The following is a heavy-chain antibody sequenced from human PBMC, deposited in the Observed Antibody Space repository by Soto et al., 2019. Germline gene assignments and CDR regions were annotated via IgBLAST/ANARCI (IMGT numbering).Heavy chain of an antibody. J-gene: IGHJ4*02. CDR2: IYYSGST. V-gene: IGHV4-61*08. D-gene: IGHD2-2*01. CDR1: GGSISSGGYY. Sequence: PSETLSLTCTVSGGSISSGGYYWSWIRQHPGKGLEWIGYIYYSGSTNYNPSLKSRVTISVDTSKNQFSLKLSSVTAADTAVYYCARHAPIVVVPAAMGGGYFDYWGQGTLVTVSS. CDR3: ARHAPIVVVPAAMGGGYFDY.